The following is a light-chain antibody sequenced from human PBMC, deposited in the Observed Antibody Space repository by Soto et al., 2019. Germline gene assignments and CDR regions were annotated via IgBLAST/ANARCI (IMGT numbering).Light chain of an antibody. Sequence: QYALTQPPSASGSPGQSVTISCTGTSSDVGGYNYVSWYQQYPGKAPKIMIYEVSERPSGVPVRFSGSKSGNTASLTVSGLQAEDEADYYCSSYAGTNNLVFGGGTKVTVL. CDR3: SSYAGTNNLV. CDR2: EVS. V-gene: IGLV2-8*01. CDR1: SSDVGGYNY. J-gene: IGLJ3*02.